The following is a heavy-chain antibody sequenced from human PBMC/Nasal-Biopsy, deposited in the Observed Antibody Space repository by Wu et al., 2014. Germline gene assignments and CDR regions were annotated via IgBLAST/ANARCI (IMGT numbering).Heavy chain of an antibody. V-gene: IGHV4-61*01. D-gene: IGHD6-19*01. CDR3: ARCRANGWHAGLIDH. CDR1: GGSVRSGLYY. CDR2: IYFSGST. Sequence: TLSLTCPVSGGSVRSGLYYWTWIRQSPGKGLEYIGYIYFSGSTNYNPSLKGRVTISLDTSENQFSLRLNSVTAADSAIYYCARCRANGWHAGLIDHWGQGILVTVSS. J-gene: IGHJ4*02.